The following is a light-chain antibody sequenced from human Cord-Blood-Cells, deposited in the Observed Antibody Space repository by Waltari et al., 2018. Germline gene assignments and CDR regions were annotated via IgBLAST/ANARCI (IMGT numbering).Light chain of an antibody. V-gene: IGLV2-14*01. J-gene: IGLJ2*01. CDR2: GVS. Sequence: QSALHQPASLSGSPRPSITISCTGNSRHVGGFTNVYWYQQHPGKATKLMIYGVSNGPSGVSNRFSGSKSGNTASLTISGLQAEDEADYYCSSYTSSSTRVVFGGGTKLTVL. CDR3: SSYTSSSTRVV. CDR1: SRHVGGFTN.